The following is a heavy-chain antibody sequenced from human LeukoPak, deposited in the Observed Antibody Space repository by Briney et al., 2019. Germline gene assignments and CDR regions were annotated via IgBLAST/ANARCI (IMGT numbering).Heavy chain of an antibody. CDR3: AKAGRGAAALFDY. CDR2: IGASGDTT. CDR1: GFTFTTYG. J-gene: IGHJ4*02. V-gene: IGHV3-23*01. Sequence: SGGSLRLSCSASGFTFTTYGMSWVRQAPGKGLEWVSAIGASGDTTYYADSVKGRFTISRDNSKNTLYLQMNSLRAEDTAVYYCAKAGRGAAALFDYWGQGTLVTVSS. D-gene: IGHD6-13*01.